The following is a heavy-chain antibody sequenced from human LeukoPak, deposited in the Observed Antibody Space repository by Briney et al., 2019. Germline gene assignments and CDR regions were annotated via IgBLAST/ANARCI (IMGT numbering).Heavy chain of an antibody. CDR2: IYYSGST. D-gene: IGHD6-19*01. V-gene: IGHV4-31*03. Sequence: SDTLPLMCTVSVGSIKSCRYYWSWIRQHPGKGLEWIEYIYYSGSTYYNPSLKSRVTISVDTSKNQFSLKLSSVTAADTAVYYCARSVASMGAGTYHFDYWGQGTLVTVSS. J-gene: IGHJ4*02. CDR3: ARSVASMGAGTYHFDY. CDR1: VGSIKSCRYY.